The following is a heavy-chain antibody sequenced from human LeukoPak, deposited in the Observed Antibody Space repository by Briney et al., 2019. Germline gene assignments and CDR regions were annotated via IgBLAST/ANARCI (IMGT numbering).Heavy chain of an antibody. CDR3: AKDRNYYDSSGYYQN. CDR1: GFTFSSYA. CDR2: ISGSGGST. V-gene: IGHV3-23*01. J-gene: IGHJ4*02. D-gene: IGHD3-22*01. Sequence: PGGSLRLSCAASGFTFSSYAMSWVRQAPVKVLEWVSAISGSGGSTYYADSVKGRFTISRDNSKNTLYLQMNSLRAEDTAVYYCAKDRNYYDSSGYYQNWGQGTLVTVSS.